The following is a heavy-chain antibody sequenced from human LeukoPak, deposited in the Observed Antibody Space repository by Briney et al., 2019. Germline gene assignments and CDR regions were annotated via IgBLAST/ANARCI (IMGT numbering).Heavy chain of an antibody. J-gene: IGHJ5*02. V-gene: IGHV4-34*01. CDR3: ARRGNWNEVPPRNWFDP. Sequence: PSETLSLTCAVYGGSFSGYYWSWIRQPPGKGLEWIGEINHSGSTNHNPSLKSRVTMSSDTSKNQVSLQLSSVTAADTAVYYCARRGNWNEVPPRNWFDPWGQGTLVTVSS. CDR2: INHSGST. CDR1: GGSFSGYY. D-gene: IGHD1-1*01.